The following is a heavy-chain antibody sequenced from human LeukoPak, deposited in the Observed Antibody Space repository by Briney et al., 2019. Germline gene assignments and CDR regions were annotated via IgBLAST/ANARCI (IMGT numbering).Heavy chain of an antibody. D-gene: IGHD6-19*01. CDR2: ISGSGTST. CDR3: ARGKGIAVSSFDS. Sequence: GGSLRLSCAASGFTFSSYAMSWVRQAPGKGLEWVSGISGSGTSTYYADSVKGRFTISRDNSKNTMSLQMNSLRAEDTALYYCARGKGIAVSSFDSWGQGTLVTVAS. J-gene: IGHJ4*02. V-gene: IGHV3-23*01. CDR1: GFTFSSYA.